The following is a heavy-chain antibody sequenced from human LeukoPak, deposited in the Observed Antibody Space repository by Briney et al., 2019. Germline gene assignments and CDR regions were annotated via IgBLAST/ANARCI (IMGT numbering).Heavy chain of an antibody. CDR3: ARIPEY. CDR1: GFNFSTYA. V-gene: IGHV3-64*01. D-gene: IGHD2-2*01. CDR2: ISKSGDDT. J-gene: IGHJ1*01. Sequence: GGSLRLSCAASGFNFSTYAMHWVRLTPGKGLEFVSAISKSGDDTSYGNDVKGRFTISRDNIKNTVDLEMGSLRVDDTGIYYCARIPEYWGQGTVVTVSS.